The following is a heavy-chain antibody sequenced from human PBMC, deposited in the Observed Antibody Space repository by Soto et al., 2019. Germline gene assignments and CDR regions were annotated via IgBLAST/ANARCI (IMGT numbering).Heavy chain of an antibody. J-gene: IGHJ4*02. CDR2: IIGDWLYT. CDR1: GFTFCNYW. Sequence: EVQLVEPGGGLVQPGGSLILSCAASGFTFCNYWMVWVRQSPRKGLVWVSRIIGDWLYTSYADSMKGRFTISRDNAKNTVYLQMNSLRVEDTAVYYCARGILGSGTANDHWGQGTLVTVSS. CDR3: ARGILGSGTANDH. V-gene: IGHV3-74*01. D-gene: IGHD3-10*01.